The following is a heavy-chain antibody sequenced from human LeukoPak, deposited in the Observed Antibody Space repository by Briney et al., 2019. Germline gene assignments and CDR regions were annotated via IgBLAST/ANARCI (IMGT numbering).Heavy chain of an antibody. J-gene: IGHJ4*02. Sequence: PSEILSLTCAVYGVSFSGYYWSWLRQPPGKGLEWLGEINHSGSTNYNPSLKSRVTISVDTSKNQFSLKLSSVTAADTAVYYCARRNDYWGQGTLVTVSS. V-gene: IGHV4-34*01. CDR3: ARRNDY. CDR2: INHSGST. CDR1: GVSFSGYY.